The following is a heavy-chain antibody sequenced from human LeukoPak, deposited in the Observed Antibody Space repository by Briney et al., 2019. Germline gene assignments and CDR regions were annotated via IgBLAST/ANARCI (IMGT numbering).Heavy chain of an antibody. V-gene: IGHV4-61*02. Sequence: PSETLSLTCTVSGGSISSGSYYWNWIRQPAGKGLEWIGRIYTSGSINYNPSLQSRVTISVDTSKNQFSLKLSSVTAADTAVYYCARDQGQGYDSSGYPPDYWGQGTLVTVSS. CDR2: IYTSGSI. CDR1: GGSISSGSYY. J-gene: IGHJ4*02. D-gene: IGHD3-22*01. CDR3: ARDQGQGYDSSGYPPDY.